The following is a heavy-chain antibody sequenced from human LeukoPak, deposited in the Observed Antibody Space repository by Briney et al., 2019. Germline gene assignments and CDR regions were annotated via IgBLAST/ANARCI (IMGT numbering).Heavy chain of an antibody. CDR2: ISSSSSYI. V-gene: IGHV3-21*01. D-gene: IGHD4-17*01. J-gene: IGHJ4*02. CDR1: GFTFSSYS. Sequence: GGSLRLSCAASGFTFSSYSMNWVRQAPGKGLEWVSSISSSSSYIYYADSVKGRFTISRDNAKNSLYLQMNSLRAEDTAVYYCARGDGTTVTTPRFDYWGQGTLVTVSS. CDR3: ARGDGTTVTTPRFDY.